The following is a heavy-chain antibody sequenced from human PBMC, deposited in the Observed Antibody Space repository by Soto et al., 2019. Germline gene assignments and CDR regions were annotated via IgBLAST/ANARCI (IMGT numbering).Heavy chain of an antibody. V-gene: IGHV3-74*01. Sequence: QLLESGGGLVQPGGSLRLSCAASGFTLNNYWMHWVRQAPGMGLVWVSRINGDATSTSYADSVKGRFTISRDNARNTLYLQMNSMRAEDTALYDCARGDIAAETFFYYYGMDLWGQGTTVTVS. CDR1: GFTLNNYW. J-gene: IGHJ6*02. D-gene: IGHD6-13*01. CDR2: INGDATST. CDR3: ARGDIAAETFFYYYGMDL.